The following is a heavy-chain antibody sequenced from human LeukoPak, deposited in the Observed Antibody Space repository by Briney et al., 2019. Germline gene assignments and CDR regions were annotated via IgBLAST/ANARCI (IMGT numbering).Heavy chain of an antibody. J-gene: IGHJ3*02. V-gene: IGHV3-23*01. CDR3: AKASGDYLGPHRALDI. CDR1: GFTFSSYS. Sequence: GGSLRLSCAASGFTFSSYSMNWVRQAPGKGLEWVSGLSGSGGITHYADSVKGRFTISRDNSRTTVSLQMNSLGVEDTALYYCAKASGDYLGPHRALDIWGQGTKVTVST. CDR2: LSGSGGIT. D-gene: IGHD4-17*01.